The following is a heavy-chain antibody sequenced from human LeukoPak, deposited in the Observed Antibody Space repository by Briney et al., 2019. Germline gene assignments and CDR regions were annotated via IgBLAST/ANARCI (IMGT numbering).Heavy chain of an antibody. J-gene: IGHJ4*02. CDR3: ARDRAAAGEYYFDY. Sequence: PGGSLRLSCAASGLTFSSYGMHWVRQAPGKGLEWVAVIWYDGSNKYYADSVKGRFTISRDNSKNTLYLQMNSLRAEDTAVYYCARDRAAAGEYYFDYWGQGTLVTVSS. CDR1: GLTFSSYG. CDR2: IWYDGSNK. V-gene: IGHV3-33*01. D-gene: IGHD6-13*01.